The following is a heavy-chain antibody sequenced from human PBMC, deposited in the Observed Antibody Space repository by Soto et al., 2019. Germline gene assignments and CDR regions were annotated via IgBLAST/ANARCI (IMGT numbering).Heavy chain of an antibody. J-gene: IGHJ4*02. Sequence: GGSLRLSCAVSGFTFANHWMHWVRQAQGKGLEWFSRMNSDGSTTDYADSVKGRFTVSRDNAKNTLYLQMNSLRAEDTAVYYCATAEVDYWGPGTLVTVSS. CDR2: MNSDGSTT. CDR3: ATAEVDY. CDR1: GFTFANHW. V-gene: IGHV3-74*01.